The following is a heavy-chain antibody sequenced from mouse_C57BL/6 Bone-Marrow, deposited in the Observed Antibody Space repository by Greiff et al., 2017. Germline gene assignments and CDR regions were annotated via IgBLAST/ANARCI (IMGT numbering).Heavy chain of an antibody. CDR2: ISDGGSYT. D-gene: IGHD1-1*01. CDR3: AIDGYCDGYYYGSSDYARDY. Sequence: DVKLVESGGGLVKPGGSLKLSCAASGFTFSSYAMSWVRQTPEKRLEWVATISDGGSYTYYPDNVKGRFTISRDNAKNNLYLQMGHLKSEDTDMYYCAIDGYCDGYYYGSSDYARDYWGQGTSVTVSA. V-gene: IGHV5-4*01. CDR1: GFTFSSYA. J-gene: IGHJ4*01.